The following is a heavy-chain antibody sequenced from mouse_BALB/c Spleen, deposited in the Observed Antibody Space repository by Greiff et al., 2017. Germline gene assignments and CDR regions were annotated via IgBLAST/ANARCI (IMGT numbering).Heavy chain of an antibody. D-gene: IGHD2-1*01. CDR1: GYTFTSYY. J-gene: IGHJ3*01. Sequence: VQLQQSGAALVKPGASVKLSCKASGYTFTSYYMYWVKQRPGQGLEWIGEINPSNGGTNFNEKFKSKATLTVDKSSSTAYMQLSSLTSEDSAVYYCTRSDYGNYVEFAYWGQGTLVTVSA. V-gene: IGHV1S81*02. CDR3: TRSDYGNYVEFAY. CDR2: INPSNGGT.